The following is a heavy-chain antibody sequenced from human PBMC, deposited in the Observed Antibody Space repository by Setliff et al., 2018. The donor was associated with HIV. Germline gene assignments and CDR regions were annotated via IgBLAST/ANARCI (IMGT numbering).Heavy chain of an antibody. Sequence: SETLSLTCTVSGSFISSGYFWGWIRQSPGKGLEWIGSIYHSGTTYKPSLESRVTILMDILKNQISLNVTSVTAADTATYYCAKTNIPMPRSGTRLESWGPGRLVTVSS. J-gene: IGHJ4*02. CDR1: GSFISSGYF. CDR2: IYHSGTT. V-gene: IGHV4-38-2*02. CDR3: AKTNIPMPRSGTRLES. D-gene: IGHD2-2*02.